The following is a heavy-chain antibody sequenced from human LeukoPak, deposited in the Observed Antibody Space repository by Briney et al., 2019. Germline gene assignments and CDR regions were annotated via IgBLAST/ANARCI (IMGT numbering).Heavy chain of an antibody. D-gene: IGHD3-10*01. J-gene: IGHJ4*02. Sequence: GGSLRLSCAASGFTFSSYGMHWVRQAPGKGLEWVAVISYDGSNKHYADSVKGRFTISRDNSKNTLYLQMNSLRAEDTAVYYCAKDKGKLYYGSGSYGLDYWGQGTLVTVSS. CDR1: GFTFSSYG. V-gene: IGHV3-30*18. CDR2: ISYDGSNK. CDR3: AKDKGKLYYGSGSYGLDY.